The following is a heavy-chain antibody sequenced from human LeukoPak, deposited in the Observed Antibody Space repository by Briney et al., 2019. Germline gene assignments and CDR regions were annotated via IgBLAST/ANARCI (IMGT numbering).Heavy chain of an antibody. CDR1: GFTFSSYG. D-gene: IGHD3-3*01. CDR2: IWYDGSNK. Sequence: GGSLRLSCAASGFTFSSYGMHWVRQAPGKGLEWVAVIWYDGSNKYYADSVKGRFTIFRDNSKNTLYLQMNSLRAEDTAVYYCARDYDFWSGYFWGQGTLVTVSS. J-gene: IGHJ4*02. CDR3: ARDYDFWSGYF. V-gene: IGHV3-33*01.